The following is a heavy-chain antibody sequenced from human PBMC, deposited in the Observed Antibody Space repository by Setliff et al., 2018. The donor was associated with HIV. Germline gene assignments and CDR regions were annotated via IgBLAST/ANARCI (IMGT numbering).Heavy chain of an antibody. V-gene: IGHV4-31*03. Sequence: LSLTCTVSGGSISSGGYYWSWIRHHPGKGLEWIGYIHYSGNTYYNPSLKSRLTISVDTSKNQFSLNLSSVTAADTAVYYCATDPDGGNSDGWGQGTLVTVSS. J-gene: IGHJ4*02. CDR1: GGSISSGGYY. CDR2: IHYSGNT. D-gene: IGHD2-21*02. CDR3: ATDPDGGNSDG.